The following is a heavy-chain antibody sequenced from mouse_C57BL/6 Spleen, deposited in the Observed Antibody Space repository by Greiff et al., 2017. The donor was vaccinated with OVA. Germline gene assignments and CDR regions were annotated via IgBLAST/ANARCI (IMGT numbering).Heavy chain of an antibody. CDR3: ARSPGDGVYQGYFDV. J-gene: IGHJ1*03. D-gene: IGHD2-1*01. V-gene: IGHV1-54*01. Sequence: QVQLKESGAELVRPGTSVKVSCKASGYAFTNYLIEWVKQRPGQGLEWIGVINPGSGGTNYNEKFKGKATLTADKSSSTAYMQLSSLTSEDSAVYFCARSPGDGVYQGYFDVWGTGTTVTVSS. CDR2: INPGSGGT. CDR1: GYAFTNYL.